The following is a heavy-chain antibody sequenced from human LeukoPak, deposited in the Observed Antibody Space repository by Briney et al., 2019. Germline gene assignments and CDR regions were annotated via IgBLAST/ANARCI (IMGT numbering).Heavy chain of an antibody. CDR3: ARALDIVVVPAAIGGHWFDP. CDR1: GYTFTSYG. V-gene: IGHV1-18*01. J-gene: IGHJ5*02. Sequence: ASVKVSCKSSGYTFTSYGISWVRQAPGQGLEWMGWISADNGNTNYAQKLQGRVTMTTDTSTSTAYMELRSLRSDDTAVYYCARALDIVVVPAAIGGHWFDPCGQGTLVTVSS. D-gene: IGHD2-2*02. CDR2: ISADNGNT.